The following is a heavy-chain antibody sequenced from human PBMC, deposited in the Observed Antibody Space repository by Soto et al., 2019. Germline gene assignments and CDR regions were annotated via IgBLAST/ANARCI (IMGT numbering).Heavy chain of an antibody. Sequence: VQLQQWGAGLLKPSETLSLTCAVYGGSFSGYYWSWIRQPPGKGLEWIGEINHSGSTNYNPSLRFRVTISVDTSKYQFSLKLSSVTAAVTAVYYCARVKMYNWNDGLYSEVEDYWGQVTLVTVSS. J-gene: IGHJ4*02. V-gene: IGHV4-34*01. D-gene: IGHD1-1*01. CDR2: INHSGST. CDR3: ARVKMYNWNDGLYSEVEDY. CDR1: GGSFSGYY.